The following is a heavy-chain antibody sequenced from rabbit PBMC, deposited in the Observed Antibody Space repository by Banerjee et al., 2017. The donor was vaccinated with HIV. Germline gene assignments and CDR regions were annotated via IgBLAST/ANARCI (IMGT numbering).Heavy chain of an antibody. J-gene: IGHJ4*01. CDR1: EFSFSTSYY. Sequence: QSLEESGGDLVKPGASLTLTCTASEFSFSTSYYMCWVRQAPGKGLEWIACIYNGGGSTYYASWAKGRFTISKASWTTVTLQLTSLTAADTASYFCARDLAGVVGWNLNLWGQGTLVTVS. CDR3: ARDLAGVVGWNLNL. CDR2: IYNGGGST. D-gene: IGHD4-1*01. V-gene: IGHV1S40*01.